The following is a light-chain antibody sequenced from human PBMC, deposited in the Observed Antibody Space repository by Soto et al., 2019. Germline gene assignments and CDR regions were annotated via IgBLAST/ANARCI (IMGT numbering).Light chain of an antibody. J-gene: IGKJ1*01. CDR1: QSVSSY. CDR2: DAS. V-gene: IGKV3-11*01. Sequence: EIVLTQSPATLSLSPGERATLSCRASQSVSSYLAWYQQKPGQAPRLLIYDASNRATGIPARFSGSGSGTDFTLTISSLEPEDFAGYYCQHRSNWPPTWTFGQGTKVEIK. CDR3: QHRSNWPPTWT.